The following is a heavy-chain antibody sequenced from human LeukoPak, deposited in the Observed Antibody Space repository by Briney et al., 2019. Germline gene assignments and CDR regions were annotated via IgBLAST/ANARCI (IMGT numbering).Heavy chain of an antibody. V-gene: IGHV3-53*01. J-gene: IGHJ4*02. CDR3: TTYYYGSGSN. CDR2: IYSGGST. Sequence: GGSLRLSCAASGFTFSSYAMSWVRQAPGKGLEWVSVIYSGGSTYYADSVKGRFTISRDNSKNTLYLQMNSLKTEDTAVYYCTTYYYGSGSNWGQGTLVTVSS. CDR1: GFTFSSYA. D-gene: IGHD3-10*01.